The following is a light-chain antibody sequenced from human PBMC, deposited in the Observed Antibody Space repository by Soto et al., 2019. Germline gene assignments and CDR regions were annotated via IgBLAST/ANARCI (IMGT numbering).Light chain of an antibody. CDR2: GVN. CDR3: SSYTFTSTLYV. V-gene: IGLV2-14*01. J-gene: IGLJ1*01. CDR1: ISDFIVYNY. Sequence: QSALTQPASVSGSPGQSITISCSGTISDFIVYNYVSWYQQHPGKAPKLMLYGVNKRPSGVSNRFSGSKSGDTASLTISGLQAEDEADYYCSSYTFTSTLYVFGTGTKVTVL.